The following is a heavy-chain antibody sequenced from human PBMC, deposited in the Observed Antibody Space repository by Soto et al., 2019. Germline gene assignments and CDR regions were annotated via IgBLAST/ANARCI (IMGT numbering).Heavy chain of an antibody. J-gene: IGHJ4*02. D-gene: IGHD6-6*01. CDR3: AREFEYSSSSGFDY. Sequence: GGSLRLSCAASGFTFSSYSMNWVRQAPGKGLEWVSSISSSSSYIYYADSVKGRFTIYRANAKNSLYLQMNSLRAEDSAEYSCAREFEYSSSSGFDYWGQGTLVTVSS. V-gene: IGHV3-21*01. CDR2: ISSSSSYI. CDR1: GFTFSSYS.